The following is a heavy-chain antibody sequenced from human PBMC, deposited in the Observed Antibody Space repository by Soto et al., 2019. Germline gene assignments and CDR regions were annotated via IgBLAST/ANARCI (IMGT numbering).Heavy chain of an antibody. Sequence: QIQLVQSGAEVKKPGSSVKVSCKASGGTFRSYAISWVRQAPGQGLEWMGVIIPMFGTPNYAQNFQGRVRITADESTRTAYMELSSLRSEDTAVYYCARATVVVLAASYYYYGMDVWGQGTTVTVSS. CDR1: GGTFRSYA. D-gene: IGHD2-15*01. J-gene: IGHJ6*02. CDR2: IIPMFGTP. CDR3: ARATVVVLAASYYYYGMDV. V-gene: IGHV1-69*12.